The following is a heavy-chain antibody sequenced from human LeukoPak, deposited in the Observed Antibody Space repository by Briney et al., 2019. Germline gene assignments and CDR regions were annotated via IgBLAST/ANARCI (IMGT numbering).Heavy chain of an antibody. CDR3: ARTVRYFDWLTHLDY. CDR1: GGSFSGYY. D-gene: IGHD3-9*01. J-gene: IGHJ4*02. CDR2: INHSGST. Sequence: KPSETLSLTCAVYGGSFSGYYWSWIRQPPGKGLEWIGEINHSGSTNYNPSLKSRVTISVDTSKNQFSLKLSSVTAADTAVYYCARTVRYFDWLTHLDYWGQGTLVTVSS. V-gene: IGHV4-34*01.